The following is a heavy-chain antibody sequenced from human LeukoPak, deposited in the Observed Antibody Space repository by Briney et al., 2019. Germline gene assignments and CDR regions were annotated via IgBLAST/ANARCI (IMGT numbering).Heavy chain of an antibody. CDR3: ARDRNYYDSSGYYF. CDR2: INPNSGVT. CDR1: GYTFTGYY. V-gene: IGHV1-2*02. J-gene: IGHJ4*02. Sequence: ASVKASCKASGYTFTGYYMHWVRQAPGQGLEWMGWINPNSGVTNYAQKFQGRVTMTRDTSISTAYMELSRLRSDDTAVYYCARDRNYYDSSGYYFWGQGTLVTVSS. D-gene: IGHD3-22*01.